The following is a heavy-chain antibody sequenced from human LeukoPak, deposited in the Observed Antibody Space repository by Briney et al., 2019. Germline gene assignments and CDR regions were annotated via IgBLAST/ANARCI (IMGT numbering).Heavy chain of an antibody. V-gene: IGHV3-21*01. J-gene: IGHJ6*02. CDR1: GFTFSSYS. Sequence: PGGSLRLSCAASGFTFSSYSMNWVRQAPGKGLEWVSSISSSSSYIYYADSVKGRFTISRDNAKNSLYLQMNSLRAEDTAVYYCARDIWPDLYGMDVWGQGTTVTVSS. CDR2: ISSSSSYI. D-gene: IGHD3/OR15-3a*01. CDR3: ARDIWPDLYGMDV.